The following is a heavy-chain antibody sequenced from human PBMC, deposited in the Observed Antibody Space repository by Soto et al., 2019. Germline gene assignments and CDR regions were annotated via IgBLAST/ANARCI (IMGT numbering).Heavy chain of an antibody. CDR1: GGSITNRDYY. CDR2: IYYSGTT. CDR3: ARAGDFWTGYINWLAS. V-gene: IGHV4-39*01. D-gene: IGHD3-3*01. J-gene: IGHJ5*01. Sequence: PSETLSLTCTVSGGSITNRDYYWAWIRQPPGKELEWIGYIYYSGTTYHNPSLENRVTISVDTSKNQFSLKLNSVTAPDTAVYYCARAGDFWTGYINWLASWGQGSMVTVSS.